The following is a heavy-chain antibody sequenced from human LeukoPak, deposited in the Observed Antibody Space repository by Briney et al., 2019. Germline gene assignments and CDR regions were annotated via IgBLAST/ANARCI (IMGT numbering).Heavy chain of an antibody. CDR3: TRDLTQYYDVWSGSHGFDI. CDR2: IYSSGTT. J-gene: IGHJ3*02. V-gene: IGHV4-61*02. D-gene: IGHD3-3*01. CDR1: GASISGGNYH. Sequence: SETLSLTCSVSGASISGGNYHWSWIRQPAGKGLEWIGRIYSSGTTNYNPSFKSRATISEDTSKTQFSLKLTSVTAADTAVYYCTRDLTQYYDVWSGSHGFDIWGQGTMVIVSS.